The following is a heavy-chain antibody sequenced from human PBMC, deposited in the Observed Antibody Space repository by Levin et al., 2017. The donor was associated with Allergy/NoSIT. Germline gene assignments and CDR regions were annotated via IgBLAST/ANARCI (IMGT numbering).Heavy chain of an antibody. Sequence: SQTLSLTCTVSGGSISSYYWSWIRQPPGKGLEWIGYIYYSGSTNYNPSLKSRVTISIDTSKNQFSLKLSSVTAADTAVYYCASGTKYYYGMDVWGQGTTVTVSS. CDR1: GGSISSYY. D-gene: IGHD6-13*01. CDR3: ASGTKYYYGMDV. V-gene: IGHV4-59*01. CDR2: IYYSGST. J-gene: IGHJ6*02.